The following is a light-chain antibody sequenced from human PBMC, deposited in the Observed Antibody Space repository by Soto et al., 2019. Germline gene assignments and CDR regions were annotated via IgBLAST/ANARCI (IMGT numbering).Light chain of an antibody. Sequence: EIGLTQSPATLSLSPGERATLSCRASQSVSSYLAWYQQKPGQAPRLLIYDASNRATGIPARFSGSGSGTDFTLTISSLEPEDFAVYYCQQRSNWPTFGQGTLLEIK. CDR3: QQRSNWPT. V-gene: IGKV3-11*01. CDR2: DAS. J-gene: IGKJ5*01. CDR1: QSVSSY.